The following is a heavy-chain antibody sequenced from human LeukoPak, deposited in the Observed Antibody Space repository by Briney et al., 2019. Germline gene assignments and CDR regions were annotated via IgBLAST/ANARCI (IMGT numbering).Heavy chain of an antibody. J-gene: IGHJ4*02. Sequence: SETLSLTCTVSGGSISSYYWSWIWQPPGKGLEWIGYIYTSGSTNYNPSLKSRVTISVDTSKNQFSLKLSSVTAADTAVYYCARLHSSSSPFDYWGQGTLVTVSS. CDR1: GGSISSYY. CDR2: IYTSGST. V-gene: IGHV4-4*09. D-gene: IGHD6-6*01. CDR3: ARLHSSSSPFDY.